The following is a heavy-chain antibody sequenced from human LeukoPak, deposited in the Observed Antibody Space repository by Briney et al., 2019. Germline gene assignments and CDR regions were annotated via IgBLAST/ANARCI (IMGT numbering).Heavy chain of an antibody. V-gene: IGHV4-34*01. J-gene: IGHJ5*02. CDR1: GGSFSGYY. Sequence: SETLSLTCAVYGGSFSGYYWSWIRQPPGKGLEWIGEINHSGSTNYNPSLKSRVTISVDTSENQFSLRLSSVTAADTAVYYCARGCGRLDRCWFDPWGQGTLVTVSS. D-gene: IGHD3/OR15-3a*01. CDR2: INHSGST. CDR3: ARGCGRLDRCWFDP.